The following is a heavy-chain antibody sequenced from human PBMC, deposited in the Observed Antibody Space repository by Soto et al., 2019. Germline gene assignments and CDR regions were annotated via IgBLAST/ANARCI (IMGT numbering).Heavy chain of an antibody. D-gene: IGHD5-12*01. CDR3: ARQMATVFSLVYWFDP. CDR1: GYTFTSYG. CDR2: ISAYNGNT. J-gene: IGHJ5*02. V-gene: IGHV1-18*01. Sequence: ASVKVSCKASGYTFTSYGISWVRQAPGQGLEWMGWISAYNGNTNYAQKLQGRVTMTTDTSTSTAYMELRSLRSDDTAVYYCARQMATVFSLVYWFDPWGQGTLVTVSS.